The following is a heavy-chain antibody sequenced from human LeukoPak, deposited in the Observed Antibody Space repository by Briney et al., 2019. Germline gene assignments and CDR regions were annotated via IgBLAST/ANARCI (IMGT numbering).Heavy chain of an antibody. Sequence: GRSLRLSCAASGFTFSGYGICWVRQAPGKGLEWVAVVSYDGSNKYYADSVKGRFTISRDNSKNTLYLQMNSLRAEDAAVYYCATIEGRRTGELYRIDYWGQGTLVTVSS. V-gene: IGHV3-30*03. J-gene: IGHJ4*02. CDR2: VSYDGSNK. CDR1: GFTFSGYG. D-gene: IGHD7-27*01. CDR3: ATIEGRRTGELYRIDY.